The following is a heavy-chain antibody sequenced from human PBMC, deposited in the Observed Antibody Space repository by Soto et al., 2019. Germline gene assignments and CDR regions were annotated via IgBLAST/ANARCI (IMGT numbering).Heavy chain of an antibody. D-gene: IGHD3-16*01. V-gene: IGHV3-30*03. CDR2: ISYSGDRQ. CDR3: ARTPAAMITDRYNWFDS. J-gene: IGHJ5*01. CDR1: GFTFAYYG. Sequence: PGGSRRRSCVASGFTFAYYGMHWVRRIPGKGLEWVAVISYSGDRQYYAESVKGRFTISRDNSKKTLYLQMFSLTSEDSAVFYCARTPAAMITDRYNWFDSWGPGTQVTVSS.